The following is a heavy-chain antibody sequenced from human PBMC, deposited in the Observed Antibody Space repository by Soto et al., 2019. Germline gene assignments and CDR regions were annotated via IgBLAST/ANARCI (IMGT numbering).Heavy chain of an antibody. CDR2: IYYSGNT. D-gene: IGHD1-1*01. J-gene: IGHJ3*02. CDR3: APALVFTGGDGFDI. CDR1: GGSITTGGRY. V-gene: IGHV4-31*02. Sequence: QVRLQEWGPELVKLSQTLSLKCSVSGGSITTGGRYWSWIRQLPGKGLEWIGDIYYSGNTYYSASLKSRVTISVEAATNEFSLKLSSVTAADTAVYYCAPALVFTGGDGFDIWGQGRLVTVPS.